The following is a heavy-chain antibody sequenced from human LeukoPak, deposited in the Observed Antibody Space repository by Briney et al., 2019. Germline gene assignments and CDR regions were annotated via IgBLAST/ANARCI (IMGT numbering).Heavy chain of an antibody. CDR2: ISGSGGGT. Sequence: GGSLRLSCAASGFTFSSYAMSWVRQAPGKGLEWVSAISGSGGGTYYADSVKGRFTISRDKSKNTLYLQMNSQRAEDTAVYSCAKDQHSSGWYYFDYWGQGTLVTVSS. D-gene: IGHD6-19*01. J-gene: IGHJ4*02. CDR3: AKDQHSSGWYYFDY. V-gene: IGHV3-23*01. CDR1: GFTFSSYA.